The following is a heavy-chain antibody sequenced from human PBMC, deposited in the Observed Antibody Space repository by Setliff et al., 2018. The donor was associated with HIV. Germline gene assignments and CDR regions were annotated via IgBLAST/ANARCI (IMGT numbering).Heavy chain of an antibody. Sequence: SETLSLTCGVSGYSISSGYFWGWIRQPPGKGLEWIGSIYHSGSTYCNPSLKSRVTISVDTSKSQFSLTLSSVTAADTAIYYCARLMPNWDYFDYWGQGTQVTVSS. CDR1: GYSISSGYF. J-gene: IGHJ4*02. D-gene: IGHD2-2*01. CDR2: IYHSGST. CDR3: ARLMPNWDYFDY. V-gene: IGHV4-38-2*01.